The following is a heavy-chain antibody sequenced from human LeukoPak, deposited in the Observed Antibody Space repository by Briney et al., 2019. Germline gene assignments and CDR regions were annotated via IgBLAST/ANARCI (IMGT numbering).Heavy chain of an antibody. CDR1: GFTFSSYW. Sequence: GGSLRLSCAASGFTFSSYWMSWVRQAPGKGLEWVANIKQDVIEKYYLDSVKGRFTISRDNAKNSLYLQMHSLRAEVTAVYYCARDHYYGSGSYNYWGQGTLVTVSS. CDR2: IKQDVIEK. CDR3: ARDHYYGSGSYNY. D-gene: IGHD3-10*01. V-gene: IGHV3-7*01. J-gene: IGHJ4*02.